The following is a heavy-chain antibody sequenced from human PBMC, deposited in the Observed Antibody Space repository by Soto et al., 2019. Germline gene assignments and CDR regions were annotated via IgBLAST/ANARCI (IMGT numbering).Heavy chain of an antibody. J-gene: IGHJ6*02. Sequence: ASVKVSCKASGYTFTSYYMHWVRQAPGQGLEWMGIINPIVGSTNYAQKFQGRVTITTDESTSTAYMELSSLRSEDTAVYYCARRGTTGTTFGGYYYYYGMDVWGQGTTVTVSS. V-gene: IGHV1-46*01. CDR3: ARRGTTGTTFGGYYYYYGMDV. CDR1: GYTFTSYY. D-gene: IGHD1-1*01. CDR2: INPIVGST.